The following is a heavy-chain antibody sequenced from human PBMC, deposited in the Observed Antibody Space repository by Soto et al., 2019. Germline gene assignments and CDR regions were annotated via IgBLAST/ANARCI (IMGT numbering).Heavy chain of an antibody. CDR2: IKSKTDGGTT. Sequence: EVQLVESGGGLVQPGGSLRLSCAASGFTFSNAWMNWVRQAPGKGLAWVGRIKSKTDGGTTDYAAPVKGRFTISRDDSKNTLYLQMNSLKAGDTAVYYCTTDTARADYDSSGYYYYYYYGMDVW. CDR3: TTDTARADYDSSGYYYYYYYGMDV. V-gene: IGHV3-15*07. CDR1: GFTFSNAW. D-gene: IGHD3-22*01. J-gene: IGHJ6*01.